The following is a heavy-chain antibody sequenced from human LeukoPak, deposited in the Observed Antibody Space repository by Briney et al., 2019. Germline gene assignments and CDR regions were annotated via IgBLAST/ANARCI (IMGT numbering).Heavy chain of an antibody. D-gene: IGHD2-21*02. CDR3: ARDCGGDCGFGFDY. J-gene: IGHJ4*02. CDR2: ISSSSSYI. V-gene: IGHV3-21*01. Sequence: PGGSLRLSCAASGFTFSSYSMNWVRQAPGKGLEWVSSISSSSSYIYYADSVKGRFTISRDNAKNSLYLQMNSLRAEDTAVYYCARDCGGDCGFGFDYWGQGTLVTVSS. CDR1: GFTFSSYS.